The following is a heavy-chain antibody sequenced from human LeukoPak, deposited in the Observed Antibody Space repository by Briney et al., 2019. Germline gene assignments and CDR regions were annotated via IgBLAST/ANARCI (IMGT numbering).Heavy chain of an antibody. CDR2: IHHSGST. Sequence: PSETLSLTCAVYGGSFSGYYWNWIRQPPGRGLEWIGEIHHSGSTNYNPSLKSRATISVGTSKNQYSLTLSSVTAADTALYYCARALENYYDAGTYPDFWGQGTLVTVSS. V-gene: IGHV4-34*01. J-gene: IGHJ4*02. CDR1: GGSFSGYY. CDR3: ARALENYYDAGTYPDF. D-gene: IGHD3-10*01.